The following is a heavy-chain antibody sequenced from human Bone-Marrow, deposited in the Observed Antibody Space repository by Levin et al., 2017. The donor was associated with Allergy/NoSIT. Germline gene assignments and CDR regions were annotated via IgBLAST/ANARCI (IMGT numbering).Heavy chain of an antibody. Sequence: GESLKISCAASGFTFSSYGMHWVRQAPGKGLEWVAVIWYDGSNKYYADSVKGRFTISRDNSKNTLYLQMNSLRAEDTAVYYCARERITMVRGVIPHDYYYYYGMDVWGQGTTVTVSS. CDR2: IWYDGSNK. CDR3: ARERITMVRGVIPHDYYYYYGMDV. V-gene: IGHV3-33*01. CDR1: GFTFSSYG. J-gene: IGHJ6*02. D-gene: IGHD3-10*01.